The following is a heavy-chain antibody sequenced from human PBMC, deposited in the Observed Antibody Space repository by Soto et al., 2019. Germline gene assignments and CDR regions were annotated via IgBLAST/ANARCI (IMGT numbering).Heavy chain of an antibody. Sequence: QVQLVQSGAEVKKPGASVKVSCKASGYTFTSYYMHWVRQAPGQGLEWMGIINPSGDSTSYAQQFQGRVTMTRDTSTSTVYMEVSSLRSEDTAVYYCARSYYDYVWGSYRSAHFDYWGQGTLVTVSS. D-gene: IGHD3-16*02. J-gene: IGHJ4*02. CDR3: ARSYYDYVWGSYRSAHFDY. V-gene: IGHV1-46*01. CDR2: INPSGDST. CDR1: GYTFTSYY.